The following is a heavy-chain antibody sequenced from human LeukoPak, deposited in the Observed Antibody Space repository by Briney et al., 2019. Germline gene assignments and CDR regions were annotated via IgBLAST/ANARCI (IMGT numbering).Heavy chain of an antibody. CDR1: GFTFSSYN. CDR2: LWYDGSNK. D-gene: IGHD3-10*01. CDR3: ARGLMVRGVIFDAFDI. Sequence: GRSLRLSCAASGFTFSSYNMHWVRQAPGKGLEWVAVLWYDGSNKYYADSVKGRFTISRDNSKNTLFLQLNSLRAEDTAVYYCARGLMVRGVIFDAFDIWGQGTMVTVSS. V-gene: IGHV3-33*01. J-gene: IGHJ3*02.